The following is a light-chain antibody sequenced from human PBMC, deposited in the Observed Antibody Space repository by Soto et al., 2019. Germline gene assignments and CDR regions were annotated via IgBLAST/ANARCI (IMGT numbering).Light chain of an antibody. CDR1: RSLLKANGYTY. CDR2: LGY. J-gene: IGKJ1*01. Sequence: DIVMTQSPLSLTVTPGEPASISCGSSRSLLKANGYTYFHWFLQKPGQSPQLLIYLGYTRAPGVPDRISGTGSGTHFTLEISRVEADDVEVYYCMPTLESRTFGQGTKLEIK. CDR3: MPTLESRT. V-gene: IGKV2-28*01.